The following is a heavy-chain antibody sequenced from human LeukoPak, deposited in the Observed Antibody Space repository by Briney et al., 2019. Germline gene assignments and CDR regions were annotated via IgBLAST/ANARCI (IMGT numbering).Heavy chain of an antibody. V-gene: IGHV4-34*01. CDR3: ARPRYGSGSLDS. CDR1: GGSFSGHY. CDR2: INHSGST. D-gene: IGHD3-10*01. Sequence: SETLSLTCAVYGGSFSGHYWTWIRQPPGKGLEWIGEINHSGSTTYNPSLNSRVTISVDTSKNQFSLKLSSVTAADTAVYYCARPRYGSGSLDSWGQGALVTVSS. J-gene: IGHJ4*02.